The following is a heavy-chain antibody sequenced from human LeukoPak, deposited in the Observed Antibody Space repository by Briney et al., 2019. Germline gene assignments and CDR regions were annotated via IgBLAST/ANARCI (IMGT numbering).Heavy chain of an antibody. Sequence: GESLKISCVASGFTFSSYGMHWVRQAPGKGLEWVAFIRYDGSHKYYADSVKGRFTISRDNSKNTLYLQMNSLRAEDTAVYYCAKVAAAAGSGEGNWFDPWGQGTLVTVSS. V-gene: IGHV3-30*02. CDR3: AKVAAAAGSGEGNWFDP. J-gene: IGHJ5*02. D-gene: IGHD6-13*01. CDR1: GFTFSSYG. CDR2: IRYDGSHK.